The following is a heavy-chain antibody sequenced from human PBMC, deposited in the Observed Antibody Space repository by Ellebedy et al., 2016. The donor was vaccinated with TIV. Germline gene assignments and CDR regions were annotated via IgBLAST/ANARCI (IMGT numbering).Heavy chain of an antibody. CDR2: IRSKAYGGTT. D-gene: IGHD6-13*01. Sequence: GGSLRLXXTASGFTFGDYAMSWVRQAPGKGLEWVSFIRSKAYGGTTEYAASVKGRFTISRDDSKNIAYLQMNSLKAEDTAVYYCTRDLTTLAAAGTGIYYYTMDVWGQGTAVTVSS. CDR3: TRDLTTLAAAGTGIYYYTMDV. J-gene: IGHJ6*02. CDR1: GFTFGDYA. V-gene: IGHV3-49*04.